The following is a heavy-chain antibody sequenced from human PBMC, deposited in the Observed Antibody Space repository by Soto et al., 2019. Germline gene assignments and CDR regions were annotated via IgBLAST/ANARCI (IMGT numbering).Heavy chain of an antibody. J-gene: IGHJ4*02. V-gene: IGHV3-30*03. Sequence: QVQLVESGGGVVQPGRSLRLSCAASGFTFSSYGMHWVRQAPGKGLEWVAVISYDGSNKYYADSVKGRFTISRDNSKNTLYLQMNSLRAEDTAVYYFHWGGGTTSYFDYWGQGTLVTVSS. CDR3: HWGGGTTSYFDY. D-gene: IGHD1-1*01. CDR2: ISYDGSNK. CDR1: GFTFSSYG.